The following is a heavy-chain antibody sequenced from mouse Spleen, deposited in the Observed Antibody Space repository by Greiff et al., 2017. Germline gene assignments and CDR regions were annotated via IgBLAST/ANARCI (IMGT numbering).Heavy chain of an antibody. D-gene: IGHD1-1*01. V-gene: IGHV1-50*01. CDR3: ARGGAVVPFDY. J-gene: IGHJ2*01. CDR1: VYTFTSYW. CDR2: IDPSDSYT. Sequence: QVQLQQSGAELVKPGASVKLSCKASVYTFTSYWMQWVKQRPGQGLEWIGEIDPSDSYTNYNQKFKGKATLTVDTSSSTAYMQLSSLTSEDSAVYYCARGGAVVPFDYWGQGTTPTVSS.